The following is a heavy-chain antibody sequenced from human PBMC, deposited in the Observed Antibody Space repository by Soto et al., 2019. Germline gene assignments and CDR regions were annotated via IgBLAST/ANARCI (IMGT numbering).Heavy chain of an antibody. CDR1: GGSISSYY. CDR2: IYYSGST. V-gene: IGHV4-59*01. J-gene: IGHJ4*02. Sequence: SATLSLTCTVSGGSISSYYWSWIRQPPGKGLEWIGYIYYSGSTNYNPSLKSRVTISVDTSKNQFSLKLSSVTAADTAVYYCARXSKYYYDSSGPAYYVDYWGQGTLVTVSS. D-gene: IGHD3-22*01. CDR3: ARXSKYYYDSSGPAYYVDY.